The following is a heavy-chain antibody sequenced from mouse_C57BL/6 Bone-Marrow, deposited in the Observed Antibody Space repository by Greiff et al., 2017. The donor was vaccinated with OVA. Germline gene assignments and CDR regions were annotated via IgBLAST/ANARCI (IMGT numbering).Heavy chain of an antibody. CDR2: IYPGDGDT. J-gene: IGHJ1*03. Sequence: QVQLQQSGPELVKPGASVKISCKASGYAFSSSWMNWVKQRPGKGLEWIGRIYPGDGDTNYNGKFKGKATLTADKSSSTAYMQLSSLTSEDSAVYFCARRGKTYGNYGGYFDVWGTGTTVTVSS. CDR3: ARRGKTYGNYGGYFDV. V-gene: IGHV1-82*01. D-gene: IGHD2-1*01. CDR1: GYAFSSSW.